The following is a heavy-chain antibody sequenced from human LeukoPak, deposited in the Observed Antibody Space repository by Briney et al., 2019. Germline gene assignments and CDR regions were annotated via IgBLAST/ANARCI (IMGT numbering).Heavy chain of an antibody. CDR1: GGSFSGYY. D-gene: IGHD4-17*01. Sequence: KSSETLSLTCAVYGGSFSGYYWSWIRQPPGKGLEWIGEINHSGSTNYNPSLKSRVTISVDTSKNQFSLKLSSVTAADTAVYYCARGPSSPTVTSRPIDYWGQGTLVTVSS. CDR2: INHSGST. CDR3: ARGPSSPTVTSRPIDY. V-gene: IGHV4-34*01. J-gene: IGHJ4*02.